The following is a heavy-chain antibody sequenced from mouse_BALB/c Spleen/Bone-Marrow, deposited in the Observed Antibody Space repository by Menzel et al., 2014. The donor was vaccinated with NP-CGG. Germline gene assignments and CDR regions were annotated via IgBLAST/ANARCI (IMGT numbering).Heavy chain of an antibody. CDR2: INSNGGST. CDR1: GFTFSSYG. V-gene: IGHV5-6-3*01. Sequence: EVKLVESGGGLVQPGGSLKLSCAASGFTFSSYGMSWVRQTPDKRLELVATINSNGGSTYYPDSVKGRFTISRDNAKNTLYLQTSSLKSEDTAMYYCARDGSSYEGNYFDYWGQGTTLTVSS. D-gene: IGHD1-1*01. J-gene: IGHJ2*01. CDR3: ARDGSSYEGNYFDY.